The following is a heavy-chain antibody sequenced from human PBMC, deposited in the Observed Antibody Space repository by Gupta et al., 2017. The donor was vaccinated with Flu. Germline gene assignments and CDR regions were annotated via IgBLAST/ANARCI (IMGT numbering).Heavy chain of an antibody. Sequence: SNYAISWVRQAPGQGLEWMGGIIPIFGTANYAQKFQGRVTITADESTSTAYMELSSLRSEDTAVYYCARGKVGATIDYFDYWGQGTLVTVSS. V-gene: IGHV1-69*01. CDR2: IIPIFGTA. J-gene: IGHJ4*02. D-gene: IGHD1-26*01. CDR3: ARGKVGATIDYFDY. CDR1: SNYA.